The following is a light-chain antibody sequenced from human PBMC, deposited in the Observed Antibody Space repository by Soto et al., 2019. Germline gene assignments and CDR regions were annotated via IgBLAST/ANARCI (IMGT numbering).Light chain of an antibody. CDR2: GAS. J-gene: IGKJ5*01. V-gene: IGKV3-20*01. Sequence: DIVLTQSPGTLSLSPGDRATLSCRASQSVSSSYLAWYQQKPGQAPRLLIYGASSRATGIPDRFSGSGSGTDFTLTISRLEAEDFAVYYYQQYGSSPDTFGQGTRLEIK. CDR3: QQYGSSPDT. CDR1: QSVSSSY.